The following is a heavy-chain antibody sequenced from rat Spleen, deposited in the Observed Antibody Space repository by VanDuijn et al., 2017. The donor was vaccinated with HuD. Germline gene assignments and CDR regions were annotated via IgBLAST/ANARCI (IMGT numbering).Heavy chain of an antibody. Sequence: EVQLVESGGGLVQPGRSMKLSCAASGFTFSDYYMTWIRQAPGRGLEWVASITNTGGSTYYPDSVRGRFTISRDNAKSTLYLQMNSLRSEDTATYYCTRDVYYGSDYWGQGVMVTVSS. J-gene: IGHJ2*01. CDR2: ITNTGGST. V-gene: IGHV5-31*01. CDR1: GFTFSDYY. CDR3: TRDVYYGSDY. D-gene: IGHD1-6*01.